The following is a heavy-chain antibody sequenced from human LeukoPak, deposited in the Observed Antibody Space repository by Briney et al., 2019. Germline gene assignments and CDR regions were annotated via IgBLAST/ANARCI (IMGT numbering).Heavy chain of an antibody. CDR1: GFTFSSYA. Sequence: GGSLRLSCAASGFTFSSYAMHWVRQAPGKGLEWVAVISYDGSNKYYADSVKGRFTISRDNSKNTLYLQMNSLRAEDMAFYYCPKGRYSSSSHGAFDIWGQGTMVTVSS. CDR2: ISYDGSNK. J-gene: IGHJ3*02. D-gene: IGHD6-13*01. V-gene: IGHV3-30-3*01. CDR3: PKGRYSSSSHGAFDI.